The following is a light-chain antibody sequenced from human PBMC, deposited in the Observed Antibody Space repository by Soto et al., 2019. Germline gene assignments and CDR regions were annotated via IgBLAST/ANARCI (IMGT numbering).Light chain of an antibody. CDR2: AAS. V-gene: IGKV3-20*01. CDR3: QQCGSSPWT. J-gene: IGKJ1*01. CDR1: QGVSSY. Sequence: EILLTQSPATLSLSPGERATLSCRASQGVSSYLAWYQQKPGQAPRLLIYAASSRATGIPDRFSGGGSGTDFTLTISRLEPEDFAVYYCQQCGSSPWTFGQGTKVDIK.